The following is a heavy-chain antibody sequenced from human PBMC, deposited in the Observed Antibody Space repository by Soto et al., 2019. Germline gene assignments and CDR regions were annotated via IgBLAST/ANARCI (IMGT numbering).Heavy chain of an antibody. J-gene: IGHJ5*02. V-gene: IGHV1-69*06. D-gene: IGHD1-7*01. CDR3: ARDPSSYNWNYMGAWFDP. CDR2: IIPIFGTA. Sequence: QVQLVQSGAEVKKPGSSVKVSCKASGGTFSSYAFSWVRQAPGQGLEWMGGIIPIFGTANYAQKFQGRVTITADKSTSTAYMELSSLRSEDTAVYYCARDPSSYNWNYMGAWFDPWGQGTLVTVSS. CDR1: GGTFSSYA.